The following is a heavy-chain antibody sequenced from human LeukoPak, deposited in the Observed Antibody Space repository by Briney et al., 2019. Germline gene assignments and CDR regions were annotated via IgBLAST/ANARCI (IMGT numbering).Heavy chain of an antibody. CDR1: RFTFSSYE. CDR2: ISSSGSTI. D-gene: IGHD6-19*01. V-gene: IGHV3-48*03. J-gene: IGHJ4*02. CDR3: ARGDSSGDY. Sequence: PGGSLRLSCAASRFTFSSYEMNWVRQAPGKGLEWVSYISSSGSTIYYADSVKGRFTISRDNAKNSLYLQMNSLRAEDTAVYYCARGDSSGDYWGQGTLVTVSS.